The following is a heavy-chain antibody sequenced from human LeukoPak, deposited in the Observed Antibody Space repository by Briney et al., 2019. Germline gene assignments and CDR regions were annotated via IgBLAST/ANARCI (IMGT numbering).Heavy chain of an antibody. Sequence: GSLRLSCTTSGFPFLEYTMHLVRQAPGEGPEWVALASSDGSDKQYAASVKGRFTISRDDSKNTLYLEMNTLKDEDTAVYYCARAHSASWYAAYWGHGTRVTVSS. V-gene: IGHV3-30*04. CDR1: GFPFLEYT. J-gene: IGHJ4*03. D-gene: IGHD2-2*01. CDR2: ASSDGSDK. CDR3: ARAHSASWYAAY.